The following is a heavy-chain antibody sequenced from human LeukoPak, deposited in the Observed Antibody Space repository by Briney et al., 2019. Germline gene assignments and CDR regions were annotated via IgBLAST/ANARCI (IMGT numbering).Heavy chain of an antibody. D-gene: IGHD3-10*01. V-gene: IGHV3-11*06. CDR2: ISSSSSYK. Sequence: GGSLRLSCAASGFTFSDYYMSWIRQAPGKGLEWVSYISSSSSYKNYADSVKGRFTISRDNAKNSLYLQMNSLRAEDTAVYYCARTPGTYYYGSGRPEDFDYWGQGTLVTVSS. CDR3: ARTPGTYYYGSGRPEDFDY. J-gene: IGHJ4*02. CDR1: GFTFSDYY.